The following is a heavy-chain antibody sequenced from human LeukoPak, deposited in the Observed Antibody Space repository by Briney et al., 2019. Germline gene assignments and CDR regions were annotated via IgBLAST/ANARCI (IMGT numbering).Heavy chain of an antibody. CDR2: LSFDGSNE. J-gene: IGHJ5*02. D-gene: IGHD5-12*01. CDR1: GFIFRTSA. V-gene: IGHV3-30-3*01. Sequence: GGSLRLSCVDSGFIFRTSAMHWVRQAPGKGLEWVAVLSFDGSNENYAGSVRGRFTISRDNSKNTLYLQMNSLKIEDAAIYYCARGSGYHLVSWGQGTPVTVSS. CDR3: ARGSGYHLVS.